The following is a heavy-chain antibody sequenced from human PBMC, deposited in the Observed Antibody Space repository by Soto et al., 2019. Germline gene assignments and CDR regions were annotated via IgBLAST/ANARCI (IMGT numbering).Heavy chain of an antibody. V-gene: IGHV3-48*02. D-gene: IGHD6-13*01. J-gene: IGHJ4*01. CDR1: GFTFSNFA. CDR3: ARARLAGRRCRNDLYY. CDR2: IDTWSSRR. Sequence: GGNPGLACTAYGFTFSNFAMGWVRQAPGKGLEWVSNIDTWSSRRLYANSVRGRFFISRDDATNSVQLQMDSLSDEDTAVYYCARARLAGRRCRNDLYYCGQGT.